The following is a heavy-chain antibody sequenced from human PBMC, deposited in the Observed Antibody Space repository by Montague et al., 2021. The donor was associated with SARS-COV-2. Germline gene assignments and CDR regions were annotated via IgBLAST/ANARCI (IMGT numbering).Heavy chain of an antibody. D-gene: IGHD3-22*01. CDR1: GFTFSSYS. J-gene: IGHJ4*02. CDR3: AKAHYYDSSGYDN. V-gene: IGHV3-9*01. CDR2: ISWNSGSI. Sequence: SLRLSCAASGFTFSSYSMNWVRQAPGKGLEWVSGISWNSGSIGYADSVKGRFTISRDNAKNSPYLQMNSLRAEDTALYYCAKAHYYDSSGYDNWGQGTLVTVSS.